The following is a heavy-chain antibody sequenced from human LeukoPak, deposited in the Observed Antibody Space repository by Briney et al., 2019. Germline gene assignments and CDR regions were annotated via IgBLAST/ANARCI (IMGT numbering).Heavy chain of an antibody. Sequence: SVKVSCKASGGTFSSYAISWVRQAPGQGLEWMGRIIPIFGTANYVQKFQGRVTITTDESTSTAYMELSSLRSEDTAVYYCARGNSSSWYSLFDFDYWGQGTLVTVSS. J-gene: IGHJ4*02. D-gene: IGHD6-13*01. CDR1: GGTFSSYA. CDR3: ARGNSSSWYSLFDFDY. V-gene: IGHV1-69*05. CDR2: IIPIFGTA.